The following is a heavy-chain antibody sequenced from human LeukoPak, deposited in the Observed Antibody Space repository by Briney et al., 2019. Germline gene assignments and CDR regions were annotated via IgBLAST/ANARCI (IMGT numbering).Heavy chain of an antibody. CDR3: NGLMITFGGVIVIPSMDV. CDR2: IRSKAYGGTT. J-gene: IGHJ6*02. Sequence: PGGSLRLSCTASGFTFGDYAMSWFRQAPGKGLEWVGFIRSKAYGGTTEYAASVKGRFTISRDDSKSIAYLQMNSLKTEDTAVYYCNGLMITFGGVIVIPSMDVWGQGTTVTVSS. CDR1: GFTFGDYA. D-gene: IGHD3-16*02. V-gene: IGHV3-49*03.